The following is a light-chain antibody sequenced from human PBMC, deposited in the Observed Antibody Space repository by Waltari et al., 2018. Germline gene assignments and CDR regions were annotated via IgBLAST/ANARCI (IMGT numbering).Light chain of an antibody. Sequence: EIVLTQSPATLSLSPGDRATLSCRASQSVRVYLAWYQQNPGQAPRLLIYDTSNRASGTPDRFSGSGSGTDFSLSISSLEPEDFAVYYCQQRHNWPLTFGGGTKVEIK. J-gene: IGKJ4*01. CDR3: QQRHNWPLT. CDR1: QSVRVY. V-gene: IGKV3-11*01. CDR2: DTS.